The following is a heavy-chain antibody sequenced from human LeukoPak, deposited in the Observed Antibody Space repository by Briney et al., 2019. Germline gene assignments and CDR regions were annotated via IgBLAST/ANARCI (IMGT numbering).Heavy chain of an antibody. CDR1: GGTFSSYA. Sequence: SVKVSCKATGGTFSSYAISWVRQAPGQGLEWMGRIIPVLGIANYAQKFQGRVTITADKSTSTAYMELSSLRSEDTAVYYCARFSADIVVVPAARHAAFDIWGQGTMVTVSS. J-gene: IGHJ3*02. CDR3: ARFSADIVVVPAARHAAFDI. V-gene: IGHV1-69*04. CDR2: IIPVLGIA. D-gene: IGHD2-2*01.